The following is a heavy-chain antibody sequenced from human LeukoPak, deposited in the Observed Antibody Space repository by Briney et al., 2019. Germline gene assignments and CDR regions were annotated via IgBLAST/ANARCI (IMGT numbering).Heavy chain of an antibody. CDR3: GRFGYVAGVDL. D-gene: IGHD6-19*01. CDR2: INPAGTET. J-gene: IGHJ4*02. Sequence: PGGSLRLSCAASGFSLSTYWVTWVRQAPGTGLEWVANINPAGTETYYVEPVKGRFTISRDNAKNLVYLQMNNLRAEDSAVYHCGRFGYVAGVDLWGQGTLVTASS. V-gene: IGHV3-7*01. CDR1: GFSLSTYW.